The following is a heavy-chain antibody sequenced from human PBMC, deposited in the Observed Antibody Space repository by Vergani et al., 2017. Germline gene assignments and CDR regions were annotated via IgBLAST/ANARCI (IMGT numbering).Heavy chain of an antibody. CDR2: IWYDGSNK. CDR3: ARYGRFLEWPGPYYFDY. Sequence: QLLESGGGLIQPGGSLRLSCAASGFTFSSYGMHWVRQAPGKGLEWVAVIWYDGSNKYYADSVKGRFTISRDNSKNTLYLQMNSLRAEDTAVYYCARYGRFLEWPGPYYFDYWGQGTLVTVSS. CDR1: GFTFSSYG. V-gene: IGHV3-33*01. D-gene: IGHD3-3*01. J-gene: IGHJ4*02.